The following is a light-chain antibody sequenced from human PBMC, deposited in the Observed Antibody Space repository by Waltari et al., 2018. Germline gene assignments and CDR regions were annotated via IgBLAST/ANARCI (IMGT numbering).Light chain of an antibody. CDR2: RNY. Sequence: QSVLTQPPSASGTPGQRVSISCSGSSSNIEGNYVYWYQQPPGTAPKLPIYRNYQRPPGVPAPFSGSKSGTSASLAISGLRSEDGGDYFCAAWDNSLGGLVVFGGGTKLTVL. CDR3: AAWDNSLGGLVV. J-gene: IGLJ2*01. CDR1: SSNIEGNY. V-gene: IGLV1-47*01.